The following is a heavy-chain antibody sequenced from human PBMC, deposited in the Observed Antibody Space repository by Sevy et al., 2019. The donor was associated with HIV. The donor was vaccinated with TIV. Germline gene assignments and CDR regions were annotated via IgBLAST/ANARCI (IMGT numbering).Heavy chain of an antibody. CDR1: GFTFPTYW. D-gene: IGHD4-17*01. CDR2: IKQDGSDV. V-gene: IGHV3-7*01. CDR3: ARGMSDYGDLFFDY. J-gene: IGHJ4*02. Sequence: GGSLRLSCAASGFTFPTYWMNWVRQAPGKGLEWLGNIKQDGSDVNYVDSVKGRFTISRDNAKNSVYLEMNSLRAEDTGIYYCARGMSDYGDLFFDYWGQGTLVTVSS.